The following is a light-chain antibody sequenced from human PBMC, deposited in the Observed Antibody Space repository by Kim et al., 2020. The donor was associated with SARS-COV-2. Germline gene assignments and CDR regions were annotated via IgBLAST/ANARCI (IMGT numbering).Light chain of an antibody. CDR3: QQYNNWPLT. J-gene: IGKJ3*01. CDR1: QSVSSN. CDR2: GAS. Sequence: SPGERATLSCRASQSVSSNLAWYQKKPGQAPRLLIYGASTRATGIPARFSGSGSGTEFTLTISSLQSEDFAVYYCQQYNNWPLTFGPGTKVDIK. V-gene: IGKV3-15*01.